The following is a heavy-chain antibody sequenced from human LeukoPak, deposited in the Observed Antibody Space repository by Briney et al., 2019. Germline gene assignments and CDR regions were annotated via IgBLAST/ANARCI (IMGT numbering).Heavy chain of an antibody. CDR3: AKTLIYYDSSGYYFDY. D-gene: IGHD3-22*01. V-gene: IGHV3-23*01. CDR1: GFTFSSYA. J-gene: IGHJ4*02. CDR2: ISGSGGST. Sequence: GGSLRLSCAASGFTFSSYAMSWVRQAPGKGLEWVSAISGSGGSTYYADSVKGRFTISRDNSKNTLYLQMNSLRAEDTAVYYCAKTLIYYDSSGYYFDYWGRGTLVTVSS.